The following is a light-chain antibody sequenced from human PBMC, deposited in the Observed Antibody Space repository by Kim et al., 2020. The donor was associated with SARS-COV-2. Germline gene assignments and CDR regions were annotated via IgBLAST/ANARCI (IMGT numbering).Light chain of an antibody. Sequence: APGKAARITCGRSNIGTKSVHWYQQKPGQAPVLVIYYDSDRPSGIPERFSGSISGNTATLTISRVEAGDEADYYCQVWDSTSDHVVFGGGTQLTVL. CDR1: NIGTKS. CDR2: YDS. CDR3: QVWDSTSDHVV. J-gene: IGLJ2*01. V-gene: IGLV3-21*04.